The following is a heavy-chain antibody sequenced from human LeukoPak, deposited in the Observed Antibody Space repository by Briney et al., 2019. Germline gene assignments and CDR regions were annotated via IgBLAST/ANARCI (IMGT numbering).Heavy chain of an antibody. D-gene: IGHD1-20*01. Sequence: PGGSLRLSCAASGFTFSSYAMSWVRQAPGKGLEWVSAISGSGGSTYYADSVKGRFTISRDNSKNTLYLQMKSLRAGDTAVYYCAKEGGSLYNWNGGGYFDYWGQGTLVTVSS. CDR3: AKEGGSLYNWNGGGYFDY. CDR1: GFTFSSYA. CDR2: ISGSGGST. J-gene: IGHJ4*02. V-gene: IGHV3-23*01.